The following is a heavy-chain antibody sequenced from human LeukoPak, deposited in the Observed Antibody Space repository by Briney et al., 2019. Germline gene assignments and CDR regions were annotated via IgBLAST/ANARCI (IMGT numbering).Heavy chain of an antibody. CDR3: ARDWGYSSGWYLNDAFDI. D-gene: IGHD6-19*01. V-gene: IGHV1-69*13. CDR1: GGTFSSYA. J-gene: IGHJ3*02. Sequence: SVKVSCKASGGTFSSYAISWVRQAPGQGLEWMGGIIPIFGTANYAQKFQGRVTITADESTSTAYMEPSSLRSEDTAVYYCARDWGYSSGWYLNDAFDIWGQGTMVTVSS. CDR2: IIPIFGTA.